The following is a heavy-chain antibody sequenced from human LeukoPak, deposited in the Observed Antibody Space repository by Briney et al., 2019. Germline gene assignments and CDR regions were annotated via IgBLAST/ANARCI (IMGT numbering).Heavy chain of an antibody. Sequence: GGSLRLSCAASGFTFSSYGMSWVRQAPGRGLEWVSGISGSGGSTYYADSVKGRFTISRDNSKNTLYLQMNSLRAEDTAVYYCAREAVSYDSSGYPDYWGQGTLVTVSS. V-gene: IGHV3-23*01. CDR3: AREAVSYDSSGYPDY. D-gene: IGHD3-22*01. J-gene: IGHJ4*02. CDR2: ISGSGGST. CDR1: GFTFSSYG.